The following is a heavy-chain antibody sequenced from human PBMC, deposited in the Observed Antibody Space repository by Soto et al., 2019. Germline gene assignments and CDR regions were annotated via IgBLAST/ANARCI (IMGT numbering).Heavy chain of an antibody. D-gene: IGHD6-13*01. J-gene: IGHJ4*02. Sequence: VSLKVSCKASGYTFTSYDINWVRQATGQGLEWMGWMNPNSGNTGYAQKFQGRVTMTRNTSISTAYMELSSLRSEDTAVYYCGREVGSRVDYWGQGTLVTVSS. CDR3: GREVGSRVDY. CDR2: MNPNSGNT. CDR1: GYTFTSYD. V-gene: IGHV1-8*01.